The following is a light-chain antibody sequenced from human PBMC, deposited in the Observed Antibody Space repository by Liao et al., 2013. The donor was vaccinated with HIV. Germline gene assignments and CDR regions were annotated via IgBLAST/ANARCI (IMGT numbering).Light chain of an antibody. J-gene: IGLJ3*02. CDR2: YDR. V-gene: IGLV3-21*01. CDR1: NIGSKS. CDR3: QAWDRSPV. Sequence: SYVLPQPPSVSVAPGKTARITCGGNNIGSKSVHWYQQKPGQAPVLVIYYDRDRPSGIPERFSGSNSGNTATLTISGTQAMDEADYFCQAWDRSPVFGGGTKLTVL.